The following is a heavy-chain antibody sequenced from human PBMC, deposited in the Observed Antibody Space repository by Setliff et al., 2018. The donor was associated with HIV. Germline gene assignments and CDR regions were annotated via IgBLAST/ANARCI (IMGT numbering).Heavy chain of an antibody. D-gene: IGHD6-13*01. Sequence: SVKVSCKTSGGTFGSYGISWVRQAPGQGLEWMGGVIPMFGTGFYAQKFQGRVTITTDESRSTAYMELSSLSSEDTAVFYCARVGHSSSYHYYGIDVWGQGTTVTVSS. CDR1: GGTFGSYG. CDR2: VIPMFGTG. CDR3: ARVGHSSSYHYYGIDV. V-gene: IGHV1-69*05. J-gene: IGHJ6*02.